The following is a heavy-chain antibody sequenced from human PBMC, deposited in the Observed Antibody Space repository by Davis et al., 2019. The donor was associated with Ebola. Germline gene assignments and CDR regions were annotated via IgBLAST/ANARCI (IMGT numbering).Heavy chain of an antibody. J-gene: IGHJ4*02. CDR1: GFPVSSNY. Sequence: GGSLRLSCAASGFPVSSNYMTWVRQAPGKGLEWVSAISGSGGSTYYADSVKGRFTISRDNSKNILSLEMNSLRAGDTALYYCARDTSIAAEGLDSWGQGTQVTVSS. CDR3: ARDTSIAAEGLDS. CDR2: ISGSGGST. V-gene: IGHV3-23*01. D-gene: IGHD6-13*01.